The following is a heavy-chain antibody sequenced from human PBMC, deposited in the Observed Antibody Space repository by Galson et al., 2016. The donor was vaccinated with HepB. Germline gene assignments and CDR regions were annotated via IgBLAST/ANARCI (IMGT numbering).Heavy chain of an antibody. CDR1: GFTFSSHT. Sequence: SLRLSCAASGFTFSSHTMPWVRQAPGKGLEWVAVISSEGSRKDYADSVKGRFTSTRDMSKNTVFLQMNSMSVIDTAVYYCARDNYGYGNYLDSWGQGTLVTVSS. V-gene: IGHV3-30-3*01. CDR2: ISSEGSRK. J-gene: IGHJ4*02. D-gene: IGHD3-16*01. CDR3: ARDNYGYGNYLDS.